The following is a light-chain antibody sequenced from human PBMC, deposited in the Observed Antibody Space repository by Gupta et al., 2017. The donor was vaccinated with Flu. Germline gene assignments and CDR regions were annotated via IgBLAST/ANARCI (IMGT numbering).Light chain of an antibody. CDR3: SAWDSSINEAV. CDR2: RNN. V-gene: IGLV10-54*04. J-gene: IGLJ3*02. Sequence: NSHHVGRQGAAWLQQHQSNPPNVLSDRNNNRPSAISERFSASRSKNRDSLTITGLQTEDDDEYYCSAWDSSINEAVFGRGTKVTVL. CDR1: SHHVGRQG.